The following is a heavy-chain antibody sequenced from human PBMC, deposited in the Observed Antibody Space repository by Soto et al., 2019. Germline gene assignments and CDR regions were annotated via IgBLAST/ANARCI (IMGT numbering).Heavy chain of an antibody. Sequence: SETLSLTCAVSGGSISSGGYSWNWIRQPPGKAQEGIGYIYHSRSTLYNQYLKNLGNISEDKSMNQFSLKLSSVTAADTAVYYCARDQLEGNWFDPWGQG. CDR3: ARDQLEGNWFDP. V-gene: IGHV4-30-2*01. CDR2: IYHSRST. D-gene: IGHD1-1*01. J-gene: IGHJ5*02. CDR1: GGSISSGGYS.